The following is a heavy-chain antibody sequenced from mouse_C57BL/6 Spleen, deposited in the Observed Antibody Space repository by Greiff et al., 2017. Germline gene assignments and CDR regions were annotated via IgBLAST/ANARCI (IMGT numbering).Heavy chain of an antibody. CDR3: ARLHYGSSYRYIDV. CDR1: GFTFTDYY. V-gene: IGHV1-36*01. D-gene: IGHD1-1*01. CDR2: VHPYNGGT. Sequence: VEPGPSVKISCKASGFTFTDYYMHWVKQSHGKSLEWIGLVHPYNGGTSYNQKFKGKATLTVDTSSSTAYMELNSLTSEDSAVYYGARLHYGSSYRYIDVWGTGTTVTVSS. J-gene: IGHJ1*03.